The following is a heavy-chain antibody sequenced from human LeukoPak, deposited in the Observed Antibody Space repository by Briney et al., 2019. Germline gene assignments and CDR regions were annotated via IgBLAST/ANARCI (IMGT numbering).Heavy chain of an antibody. CDR1: GFTFSDFA. CDR2: NRSHGVGT. J-gene: IGHJ4*02. CDR3: VKDRGAVIGRGDY. V-gene: IGHV3-64D*06. Sequence: GGSLRLSCSGSGFTFSDFAMHWGRQAPGKGLEYVAGNRSHGVGTFYADSVKGRFTVSRDNSKDTLYLQMSSLRPEDTAVYYCVKDRGAVIGRGDYWGQGTLVTVSS. D-gene: IGHD3-22*01.